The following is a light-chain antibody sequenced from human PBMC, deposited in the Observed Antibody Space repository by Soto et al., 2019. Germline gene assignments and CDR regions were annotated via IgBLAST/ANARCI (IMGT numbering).Light chain of an antibody. CDR2: GNS. CDR3: QSYDSRDV. J-gene: IGLJ1*01. V-gene: IGLV1-40*01. CDR1: SSNIGAGYD. Sequence: QSALTQPPTVSGAPGQRVTISCTGSSSNIGAGYDVHWYQQLPGTAPKLLIYGNSNRPSGVPDRFSGSKSGTSASLAITGLQAEDEADYYCQSYDSRDVFGTGTKVTVL.